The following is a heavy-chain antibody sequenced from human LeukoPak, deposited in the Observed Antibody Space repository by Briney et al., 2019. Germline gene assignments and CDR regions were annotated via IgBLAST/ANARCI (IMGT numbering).Heavy chain of an antibody. Sequence: LGESLKISCKGSGYSFTNYWIVWVRQMPGRGLEYMGFIYPGDSNTRYSPSFQGQVTISADKSISTAYLQWSSLKASDTAMYYCARHSSYCSATSCFPKEWGQGTLVTVSS. V-gene: IGHV5-51*01. CDR2: IYPGDSNT. CDR3: ARHSSYCSATSCFPKE. CDR1: GYSFTNYW. D-gene: IGHD2-15*01. J-gene: IGHJ4*02.